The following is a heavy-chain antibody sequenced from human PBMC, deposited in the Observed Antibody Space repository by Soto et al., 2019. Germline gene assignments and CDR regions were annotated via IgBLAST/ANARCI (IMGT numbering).Heavy chain of an antibody. D-gene: IGHD7-27*01. CDR2: IFHTGST. CDR1: GGSISSAGYS. CDR3: ARETRLGPSYFAH. Sequence: PSETLSLTCAVCGGSISSAGYSWSWIRQPPGKGLEWIGYIFHTGSTYYNPSLKSRVTISIDRSKNQFSLNLSSVTAAATAVYYGARETRLGPSYFAHWAREHWSPSPQ. J-gene: IGHJ4*02. V-gene: IGHV4-30-2*01.